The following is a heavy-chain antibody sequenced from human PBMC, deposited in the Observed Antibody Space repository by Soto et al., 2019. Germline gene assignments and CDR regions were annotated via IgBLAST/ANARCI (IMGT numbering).Heavy chain of an antibody. D-gene: IGHD3-16*01. CDR2: IIAIFGRA. V-gene: IGHV1-69*13. CDR3: AAGDYIWGPPQAFDI. J-gene: IGHJ3*02. CDR1: GATFSSYA. Sequence: ASLKVSCKASGATFSSYAMSWVRQAPGKGLEWMGGIIAIFGRANYAQKFQDRVSIAADESTSTAFMELSSLRSEDTAVYYCAAGDYIWGPPQAFDIWGQGTMVTVSS.